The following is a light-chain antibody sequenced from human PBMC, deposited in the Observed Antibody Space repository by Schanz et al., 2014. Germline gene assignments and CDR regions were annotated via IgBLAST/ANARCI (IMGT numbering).Light chain of an antibody. CDR1: SSDVGSYNL. J-gene: IGLJ3*02. CDR3: SSYEGSNNWV. CDR2: DVS. Sequence: QSALTQPASVSGSPGQSITISCTGTSSDVGSYNLVSWYQQHPGKAPKLMIFDVSKRPSGVPDRFSGSKSGNTASLTVSGLQAEDEADYYCSSYEGSNNWVFGGGTKLTVL. V-gene: IGLV2-8*01.